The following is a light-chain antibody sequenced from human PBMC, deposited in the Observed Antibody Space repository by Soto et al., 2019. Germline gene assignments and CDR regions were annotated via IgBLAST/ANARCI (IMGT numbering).Light chain of an antibody. CDR3: SSYTSSSAYV. V-gene: IGLV2-14*01. Sequence: ALTQPASVSGSPGQSITIACTGTSSDVGGYNYVSWYQQYPGKAPRLVISDVSNRPSGVSNRFSGSKSGNSASLTISGLQAEDEADYYCSSYTSSSAYVFGTGTKVTVL. J-gene: IGLJ1*01. CDR2: DVS. CDR1: SSDVGGYNY.